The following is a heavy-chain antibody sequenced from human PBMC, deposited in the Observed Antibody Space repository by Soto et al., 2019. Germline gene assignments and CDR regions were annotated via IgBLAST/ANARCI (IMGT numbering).Heavy chain of an antibody. J-gene: IGHJ3*02. Sequence: SETLSLTCAVYGGSFSGYYWSWIRQPPGKGLEWIGEINHSGGTNYNPSLKSRVTISVDTSKNQFSLKLSSVTAADTAVYYCARGAVTSRAFDIWGQGTMVTVSS. CDR3: ARGAVTSRAFDI. D-gene: IGHD3-16*02. CDR1: GGSFSGYY. CDR2: INHSGGT. V-gene: IGHV4-34*01.